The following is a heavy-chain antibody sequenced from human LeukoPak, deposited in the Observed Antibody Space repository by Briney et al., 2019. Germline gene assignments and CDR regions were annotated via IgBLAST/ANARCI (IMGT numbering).Heavy chain of an antibody. D-gene: IGHD3-22*01. V-gene: IGHV3-7*04. CDR1: GFTFSNYW. J-gene: IGHJ3*02. Sequence: GGSLRLSCAASGFTFSNYWMSWVRQALGKGLEWVANIKQDGSEKYYVDSVKGRFTISRDNAKNSLYLQMNSLRAEDTAVYYCARESDSDGFGAFDIWGQGTMVTVSS. CDR2: IKQDGSEK. CDR3: ARESDSDGFGAFDI.